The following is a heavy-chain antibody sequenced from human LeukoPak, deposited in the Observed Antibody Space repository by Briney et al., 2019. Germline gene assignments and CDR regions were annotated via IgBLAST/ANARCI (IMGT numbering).Heavy chain of an antibody. CDR3: ARDSPEPYYYDSSGYYDGRHANDY. J-gene: IGHJ4*02. CDR2: INAGNGNT. CDR1: GYTFTSYA. Sequence: ASVKVSCKASGYTFTSYAMHWVRQAPGQRLEWMGWINAGNGNTKYSQEFQGRVTITRDTSTSTAYMELRSLRSDDTAVYYCARDSPEPYYYDSSGYYDGRHANDYWGQGTLVTVSS. V-gene: IGHV1-3*01. D-gene: IGHD3-22*01.